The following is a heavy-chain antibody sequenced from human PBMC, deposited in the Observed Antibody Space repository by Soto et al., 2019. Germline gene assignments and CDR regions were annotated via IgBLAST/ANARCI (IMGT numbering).Heavy chain of an antibody. D-gene: IGHD6-19*01. J-gene: IGHJ4*02. Sequence: QVQLQESGPGLVKPSETLSLTCTVSGGSISSYYWSWIRQPPGKGLEWIGYIYYSGSTNYNPSLKSRVTISVDTSKNQFSLKLSSVTAADTAVYYCARHISSGWYYFDYWGQGTLVTVSS. CDR1: GGSISSYY. CDR3: ARHISSGWYYFDY. CDR2: IYYSGST. V-gene: IGHV4-59*08.